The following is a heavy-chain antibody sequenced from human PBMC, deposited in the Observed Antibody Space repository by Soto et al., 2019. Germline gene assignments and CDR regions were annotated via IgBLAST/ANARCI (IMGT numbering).Heavy chain of an antibody. CDR3: ARQWGDGYNYRGSLDY. J-gene: IGHJ4*02. V-gene: IGHV5-51*01. CDR1: GCSFPDYW. D-gene: IGHD5-12*01. CDR2: IYPGDSDT. Sequence: LGEPLKISCKGSGCSFPDYWIAWVRQMPGKGLESMGIIYPGDSDTRYSPSFQGQVTISADKSISTAYLQWSSLKASDTATYFCARQWGDGYNYRGSLDYWGQGTLVTVSS.